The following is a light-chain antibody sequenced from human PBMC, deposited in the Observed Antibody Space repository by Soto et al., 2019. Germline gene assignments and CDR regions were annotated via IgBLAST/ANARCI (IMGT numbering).Light chain of an antibody. CDR3: ETWDSSLSAVV. Sequence: QSVLTQPPSGSAAPGQKVTISCSGSSSNIGNNYVSWYQQFPGTAPKLLIYDNNKRPSGIPDRFSGSKSGTSATLGITGLQTGDEADYYCETWDSSLSAVVFGGGTKLTVL. V-gene: IGLV1-51*01. CDR1: SSNIGNNY. J-gene: IGLJ3*02. CDR2: DNN.